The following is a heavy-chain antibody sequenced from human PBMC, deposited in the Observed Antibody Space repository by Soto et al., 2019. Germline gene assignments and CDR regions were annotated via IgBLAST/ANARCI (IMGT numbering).Heavy chain of an antibody. J-gene: IGHJ6*02. V-gene: IGHV4-4*02. D-gene: IGHD3-10*01. CDR3: ARNQWFGELLSDSIYYGMDV. CDR2: IYHSGST. CDR1: GGSISSSNW. Sequence: QVQLQESGPGLVKPSGTLSLTCAVSGGSISSSNWWSWVRQPPGKGREWIGEIYHSGSTNYNPSLKSRVTISVDKSKNQFSLKLSSVTAADTAVYYCARNQWFGELLSDSIYYGMDVWGQGTTVTVSS.